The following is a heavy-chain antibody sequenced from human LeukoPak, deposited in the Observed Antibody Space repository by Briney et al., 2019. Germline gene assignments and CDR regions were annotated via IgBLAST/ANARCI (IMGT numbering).Heavy chain of an antibody. CDR1: GYTFTSYA. V-gene: IGHV1-3*01. CDR2: INAGNGNT. J-gene: IGHJ4*02. Sequence: ASVKVSCKASGYTFTSYAMHWVRQAPGQRLEWMGWINAGNGNTKYSQKFQGRVTITRDTPASTAYMELSSLRSEDTAVYYCARGATRFGELLDDYWGQGTLVTVSS. CDR3: ARGATRFGELLDDY. D-gene: IGHD3-10*01.